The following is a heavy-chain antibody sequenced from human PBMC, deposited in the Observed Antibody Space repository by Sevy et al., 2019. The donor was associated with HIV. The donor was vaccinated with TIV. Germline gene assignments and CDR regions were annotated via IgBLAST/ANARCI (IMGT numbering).Heavy chain of an antibody. CDR3: AKGRGYGVIGDY. V-gene: IGHV3-7*01. D-gene: IGHD4-17*01. J-gene: IGHJ4*02. CDR1: GFTFSSYW. CDR2: INQDGSEK. Sequence: GGSLRLSCAASGFTFSSYWMSWVRQAPGKGLEWVANINQDGSEKYYVDSVKGRFTISRDNAKNSLGLQMNSLRAADTAVYYCAKGRGYGVIGDYWGQGTLVTVSS.